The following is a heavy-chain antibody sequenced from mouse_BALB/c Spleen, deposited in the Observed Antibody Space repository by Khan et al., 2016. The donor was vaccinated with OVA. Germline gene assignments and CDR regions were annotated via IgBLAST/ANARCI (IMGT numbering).Heavy chain of an antibody. CDR1: GYSITSDYA. Sequence: EVQLQESGPGLVKPSQSLSLTCTVTGYSITSDYAWNWIRQFPGNQLEWMGFISSSGSTNYNPALKSRTSITRDTSKNQFFLQLNSVTTEDTATYDCASDGSRYSYAMDYWGQGTSVTVSS. J-gene: IGHJ4*01. CDR2: ISSSGST. V-gene: IGHV3-2*02. D-gene: IGHD2-3*01. CDR3: ASDGSRYSYAMDY.